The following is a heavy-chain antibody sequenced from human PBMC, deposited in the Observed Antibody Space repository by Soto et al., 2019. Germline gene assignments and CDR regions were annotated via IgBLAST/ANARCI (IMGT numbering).Heavy chain of an antibody. CDR3: ARHFKGVRFGVVTGGMDV. Sequence: QVQLQESGPGLVKPSETLSLTCTVSGGSISSYYWSWIRQPPGQGLEWIGYIYDSGSTNYNPSLRSRVTRSRDPSNNQFSLKLTSVTAADTAVYYCARHFKGVRFGVVTGGMDVWGQGTTVTVSS. J-gene: IGHJ6*02. CDR1: GGSISSYY. CDR2: IYDSGST. V-gene: IGHV4-59*08. D-gene: IGHD2-21*02.